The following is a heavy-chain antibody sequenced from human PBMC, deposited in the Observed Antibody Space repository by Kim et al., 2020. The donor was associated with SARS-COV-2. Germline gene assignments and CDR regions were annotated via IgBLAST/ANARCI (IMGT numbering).Heavy chain of an antibody. CDR2: ITWNSGTI. CDR1: GFTFDDYA. V-gene: IGHV3-9*01. CDR3: AKDKKWHAGGPRTLDS. Sequence: GGSLRLSCAASGFTFDDYAMHWVRQAPGKGLEWVSSITWNSGTIDYVDSVKGRFTISRDDAKTSLYLLMNSLRVEDTALYYCAKDKKWHAGGPRTLDSWGQGTLVTVSS. D-gene: IGHD2-15*01. J-gene: IGHJ4*02.